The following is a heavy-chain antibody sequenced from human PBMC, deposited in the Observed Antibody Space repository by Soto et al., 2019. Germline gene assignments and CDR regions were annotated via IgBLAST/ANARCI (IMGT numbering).Heavy chain of an antibody. CDR1: GGSFSGYY. D-gene: IGHD6-25*01. Sequence: PSETLSLTCAVYGGSFSGYYWSWIRQPPGKGLEWIGEINHSGSTNYNPSLKSRVTISVDMSKNQFSLKLSSVTAADTAVYYCARVPIAAAPFAYWGQGTLVTVSS. V-gene: IGHV4-34*01. CDR3: ARVPIAAAPFAY. J-gene: IGHJ4*02. CDR2: INHSGST.